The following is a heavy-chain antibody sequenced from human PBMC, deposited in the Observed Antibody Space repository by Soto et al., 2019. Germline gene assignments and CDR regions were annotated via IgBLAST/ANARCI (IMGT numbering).Heavy chain of an antibody. CDR1: GFILRNYW. Sequence: EVQLVESGGGLVQPGGSLRLSCADSGFILRNYWMSWVRQAPGMGLQWVASIKEDGSEKYYVDPVKGRFTISRENAKNSLYRQMTRLRAEDTAVYYCARYRSLDPWGQGILVTVSS. CDR2: IKEDGSEK. D-gene: IGHD3-16*02. V-gene: IGHV3-7*03. CDR3: ARYRSLDP. J-gene: IGHJ5*02.